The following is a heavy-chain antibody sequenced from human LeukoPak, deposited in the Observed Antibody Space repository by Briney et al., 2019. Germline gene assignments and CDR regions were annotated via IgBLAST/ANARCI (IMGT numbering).Heavy chain of an antibody. V-gene: IGHV4-39*01. CDR3: ARQDLWFGELLQSFDP. D-gene: IGHD3-10*01. CDR2: IYYSGST. CDR1: GGSISSSNYY. Sequence: SETLSLTCTVSGGSISSSNYYWGWIRQPPGKGLEWIGSIYYSGSTYYSPSLKSRVTISVDTSKNQFSLKLSSVTAADTAVYYCARQDLWFGELLQSFDPWGQGTLVTVSS. J-gene: IGHJ5*02.